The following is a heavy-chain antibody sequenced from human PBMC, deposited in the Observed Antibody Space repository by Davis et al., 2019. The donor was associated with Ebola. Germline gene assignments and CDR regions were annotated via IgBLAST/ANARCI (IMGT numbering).Heavy chain of an antibody. CDR1: GFTFSSYA. V-gene: IGHV3-30-3*01. J-gene: IGHJ6*01. Sequence: GESLKISCAASGFTFSSYAMHWVRQAPGKGLEWVAVISYDGSNKYYADSVKGRFTISRDNSKNTLYLQMNSLRVEDTAVYFCAGSSFHYYYHGMDVWGQGTTVTVSS. CDR2: ISYDGSNK. D-gene: IGHD2-2*01. CDR3: AGSSFHYYYHGMDV.